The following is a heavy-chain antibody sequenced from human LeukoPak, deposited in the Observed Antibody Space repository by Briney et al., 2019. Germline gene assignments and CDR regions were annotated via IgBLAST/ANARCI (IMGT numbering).Heavy chain of an antibody. CDR1: GGSMSSRSYY. Sequence: SETLSLTCTVSGGSMSSRSYYWGWIRQPPGKGLEWIGNIDYSGSTYYNPSLKSRVTISVHTSKNQFSLKLSSVTAADTAVYYCVRTTTTTDENLFVDRRNAYWGQGTLVTVSS. J-gene: IGHJ4*02. D-gene: IGHD1-1*01. V-gene: IGHV4-39*07. CDR3: VRTTTTTDENLFVDRRNAY. CDR2: IDYSGST.